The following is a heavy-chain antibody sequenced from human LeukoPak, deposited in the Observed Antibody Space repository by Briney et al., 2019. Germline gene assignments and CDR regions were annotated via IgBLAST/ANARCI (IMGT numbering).Heavy chain of an antibody. CDR2: IYYSGST. CDR3: ARVSTAISGSSAPGAFDI. Sequence: SETLSLTCTVSGGSISSYYWTWIRQPPGRGLEWIGYIYYSGSTKYNPSLKSRVTISVDTSKNQFSLNLNSVTAADTAVYYCARVSTAISGSSAPGAFDIWGRGTMVTVSS. V-gene: IGHV4-59*01. D-gene: IGHD1-26*01. CDR1: GGSISSYY. J-gene: IGHJ3*02.